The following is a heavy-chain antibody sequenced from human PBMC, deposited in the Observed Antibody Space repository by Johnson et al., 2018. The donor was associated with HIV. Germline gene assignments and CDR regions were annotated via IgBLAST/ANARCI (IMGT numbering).Heavy chain of an antibody. Sequence: EQLVESGGGVVRPGGSLRLSCAASGFTFDDYGMSWVRQVPGKGLEWVSGIDWNGGRQGYVDSVKGRFTISRDNAKNSLYMEMNSLRAEDTALYYCARQHNYDSSGQGGGLDIWGQVTMVTVSS. J-gene: IGHJ3*02. V-gene: IGHV3-20*04. CDR2: IDWNGGRQ. CDR1: GFTFDDYG. CDR3: ARQHNYDSSGQGGGLDI. D-gene: IGHD3-22*01.